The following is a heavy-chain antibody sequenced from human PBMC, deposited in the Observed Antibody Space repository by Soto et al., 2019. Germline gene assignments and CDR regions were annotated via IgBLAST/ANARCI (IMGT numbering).Heavy chain of an antibody. Sequence: PGESLKISCKGSGYSFTSYWISWVRQMPGKGLEWMGRIDPSDSYTNYSPSFQGHVTISADKSISTAYLQWSSLKASDTAMYYCASIRGFGLVVTSISYFYGMDVWRKGPTDTVPS. V-gene: IGHV5-10-1*01. CDR1: GYSFTSYW. CDR3: ASIRGFGLVVTSISYFYGMDV. CDR2: IDPSDSYT. J-gene: IGHJ6*04. D-gene: IGHD2-8*02.